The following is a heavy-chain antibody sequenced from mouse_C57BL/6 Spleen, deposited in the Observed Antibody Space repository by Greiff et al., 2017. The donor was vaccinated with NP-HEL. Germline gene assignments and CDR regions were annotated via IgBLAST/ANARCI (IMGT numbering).Heavy chain of an antibody. D-gene: IGHD2-5*01. CDR1: GYTFTDYY. J-gene: IGHJ1*03. V-gene: IGHV1-76*01. CDR2: IYPGSGNT. CDR3: AAYYSNYDWYFEV. Sequence: VQLQQSGAELVRPGASVKLSCKASGYTFTDYYINWVQQRPGQGLEWIARIYPGSGNTYYNEKFKGKATLTAEKSSSTAYMQLSSLTSEDSAVYFCAAYYSNYDWYFEVWGTGTTVTVSS.